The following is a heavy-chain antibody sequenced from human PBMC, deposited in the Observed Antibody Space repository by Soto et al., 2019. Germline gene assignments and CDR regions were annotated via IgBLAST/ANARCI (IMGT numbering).Heavy chain of an antibody. D-gene: IGHD6-13*01. Sequence: GGSLRLSCAASGFTFSSYAMSWVRQAPGKGLEWVSAISGSGGSTYYADSVKGRFTISRDNSKNTLYLQMNSPRAEDTAVYYCAKDDLYSSSWYPDYWGQGTLVTVSS. J-gene: IGHJ4*02. CDR1: GFTFSSYA. CDR3: AKDDLYSSSWYPDY. V-gene: IGHV3-23*01. CDR2: ISGSGGST.